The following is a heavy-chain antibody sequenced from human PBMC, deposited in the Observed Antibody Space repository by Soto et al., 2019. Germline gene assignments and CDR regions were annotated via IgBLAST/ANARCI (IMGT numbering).Heavy chain of an antibody. D-gene: IGHD6-19*01. CDR3: TRQTDAVQWLVVPTDYNFDY. V-gene: IGHV3-73*01. Sequence: GGSLRLSCAASGFTFGGSAMHWARQASGKGLEWVGHIRSKTNSYATAYAESVKGRFTISRDDSMNTAYLQMNSLKTEDTAVYFCTRQTDAVQWLVVPTDYNFDYWGQGTLVTVSS. CDR2: IRSKTNSYAT. CDR1: GFTFGGSA. J-gene: IGHJ4*02.